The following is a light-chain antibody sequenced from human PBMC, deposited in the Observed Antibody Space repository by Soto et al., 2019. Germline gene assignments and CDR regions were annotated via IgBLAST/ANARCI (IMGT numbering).Light chain of an antibody. Sequence: QSALTQPASVSGSPGQSITISCTGTSSDVGGYNYVSWYQQHPGKAPKLMIYEVSTRPSVVSNRFSGSKSGNTASLTISGLQAEDEADYYCSSYTSSSTAVFGGGTQLTVL. V-gene: IGLV2-14*01. CDR3: SSYTSSSTAV. CDR1: SSDVGGYNY. CDR2: EVS. J-gene: IGLJ7*01.